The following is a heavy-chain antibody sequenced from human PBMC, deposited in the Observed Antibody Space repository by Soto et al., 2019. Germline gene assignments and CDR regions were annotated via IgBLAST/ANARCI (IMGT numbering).Heavy chain of an antibody. CDR1: DGSITNRGHY. D-gene: IGHD7-27*01. V-gene: IGHV4-31*03. J-gene: IGHJ3*02. CDR2: IYYTGST. CDR3: AREAPGDRLSYAVDS. Sequence: LSLTYNVSDGSITNRGHYWSWIRPHPGKGLEWIGYIYYTGSTYYTPSLKSRVIISRDTSQNQFSLKMNSVTAADTAIYFCAREAPGDRLSYAVDSWGRGTMVTVSS.